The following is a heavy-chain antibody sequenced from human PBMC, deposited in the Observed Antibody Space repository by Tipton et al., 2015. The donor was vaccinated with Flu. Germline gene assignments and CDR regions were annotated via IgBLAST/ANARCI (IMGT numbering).Heavy chain of an antibody. J-gene: IGHJ4*02. CDR3: ARAGGYGYDY. CDR2: IYYSGST. Sequence: TLSLTCTFSGGSISSSSYYWGWIRQPPGKGLEWIGSIYYSGSTYYNPSLKSRVTISVDTSKNQFSLKLSSVTAADTAVYYCARAGGYGYDYWGQGTLVTVSS. D-gene: IGHD5-18*01. CDR1: GGSISSSSYY. V-gene: IGHV4-39*07.